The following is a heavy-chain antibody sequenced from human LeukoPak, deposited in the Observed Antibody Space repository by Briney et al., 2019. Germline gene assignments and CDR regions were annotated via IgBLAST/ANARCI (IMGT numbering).Heavy chain of an antibody. CDR2: IWYDGSNE. J-gene: IGHJ6*02. CDR1: GFSFRRST. V-gene: IGHV3-30*02. Sequence: PGGSLRLSCAASGFSFRRSTLQWVRQAPGKGLEWVTFIWYDGSNEYYADSVKGRFTTSRDNSKNTLYLQMNSLRAEDTAVYYCAKDTSNGMDVWGQGTTVTVSS. CDR3: AKDTSNGMDV.